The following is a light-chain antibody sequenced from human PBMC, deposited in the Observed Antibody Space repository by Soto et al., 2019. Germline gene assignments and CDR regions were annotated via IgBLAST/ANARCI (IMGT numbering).Light chain of an antibody. CDR3: ASHTASDTWV. J-gene: IGLJ3*02. CDR1: SSDIGAYNR. Sequence: QSVLTQAASASGSPGQSIIISCTGTSSDIGAYNRVSWYQQHPGKVPKVMIYEVSNRPSGVSTRFSGSKSGNTAFLTISRLQAEDEADYYCASHTASDTWVFGGGTKLTVL. CDR2: EVS. V-gene: IGLV2-14*01.